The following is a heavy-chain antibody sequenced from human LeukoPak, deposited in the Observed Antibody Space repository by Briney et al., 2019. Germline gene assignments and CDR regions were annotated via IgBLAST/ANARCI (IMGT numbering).Heavy chain of an antibody. V-gene: IGHV1-18*01. CDR1: GYTLTSHG. J-gene: IGHJ4*02. CDR2: INGYNGNT. CDR3: ARDMFEGQWLVEVFDY. D-gene: IGHD6-19*01. Sequence: ASVKVSCKASGYTLTSHGISWMRQAPGQGLEWMGWINGYNGNTNYAQSFQGRVTMTRDISTSTVYMELRSLTSDDTAVYFCARDMFEGQWLVEVFDYWGQGTLVTVSS.